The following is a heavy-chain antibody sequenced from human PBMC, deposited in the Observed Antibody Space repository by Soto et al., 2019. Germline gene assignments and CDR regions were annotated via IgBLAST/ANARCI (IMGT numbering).Heavy chain of an antibody. CDR2: IYYSGST. D-gene: IGHD6-19*01. Sequence: QLQLQESGPGLVKPSETLSLTCTVSGGSISSSSYYWGWIRQPPGKGLEWIGSIYYSGSTYYNPSLKSRVTISVDTSKNQFSLKLSSVTAADTAVYYCARLDKSRPGGTVALGYYFDYWGQGTLVTVSS. CDR3: ARLDKSRPGGTVALGYYFDY. V-gene: IGHV4-39*01. CDR1: GGSISSSSYY. J-gene: IGHJ4*02.